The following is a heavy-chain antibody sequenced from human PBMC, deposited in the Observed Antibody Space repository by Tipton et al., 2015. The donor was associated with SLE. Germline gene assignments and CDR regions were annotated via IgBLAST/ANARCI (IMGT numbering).Heavy chain of an antibody. J-gene: IGHJ5*02. CDR2: INHSGST. D-gene: IGHD3-16*01. Sequence: LRLSCGVYGGSFSGYYWSWIRQSPGKGLEWIGEINHSGSTYHNPSLKSRVTMSVDTSKNQFSLKLTSVTAADTAVYYCAGDSSGGYNWFDPWGQGILVTISS. V-gene: IGHV4-34*01. CDR3: AGDSSGGYNWFDP. CDR1: GGSFSGYY.